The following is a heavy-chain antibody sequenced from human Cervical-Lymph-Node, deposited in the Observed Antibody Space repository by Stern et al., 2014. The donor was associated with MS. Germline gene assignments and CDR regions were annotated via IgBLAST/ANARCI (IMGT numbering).Heavy chain of an antibody. V-gene: IGHV7-4-1*02. Sequence: DQLVESGSELKKPGASVKISCKASGYIFTNYAIHWVRQAPGQGLEWMGWTNTDTGSPTYAQAFTGRFVFSLDTSVSTAYLQISSLKAEDTAVYYCASTVSAAAYWGQGTLVAVSS. J-gene: IGHJ4*02. CDR2: TNTDTGSP. CDR1: GYIFTNYA. D-gene: IGHD6-25*01. CDR3: ASTVSAAAY.